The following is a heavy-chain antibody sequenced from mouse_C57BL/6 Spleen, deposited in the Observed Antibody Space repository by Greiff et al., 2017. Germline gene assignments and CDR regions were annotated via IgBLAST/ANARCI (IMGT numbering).Heavy chain of an antibody. CDR1: GYTFTSYW. J-gene: IGHJ2*01. V-gene: IGHV1-55*01. CDR2: LYPGSGST. CDR3: ARPDYGSSYPDY. Sequence: QVQLKQPGAELVKPGASVKMSCKASGYTFTSYWITWVKQRPGQGLEWIGDLYPGSGSTNYNEKFKSKATLTVDTSSSTAYMQLSSLTSADSAVYYWARPDYGSSYPDYWGQGTTLTVSS. D-gene: IGHD1-1*01.